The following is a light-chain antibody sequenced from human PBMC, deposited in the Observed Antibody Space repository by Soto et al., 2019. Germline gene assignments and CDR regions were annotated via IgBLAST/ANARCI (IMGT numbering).Light chain of an antibody. V-gene: IGLV1-40*01. CDR1: SSNIGAGYV. CDR2: GDI. Sequence: QPVLTQPPSVSGAPGQRVSISCTGTSSNIGAGYVVHWYQHLPGTAPKLLIFGDINRPSGVPDRFSGSKSGTSASLAITGLQAEDEADYYCQSYDSSLSISVFGGGTKLTVL. J-gene: IGLJ2*01. CDR3: QSYDSSLSISV.